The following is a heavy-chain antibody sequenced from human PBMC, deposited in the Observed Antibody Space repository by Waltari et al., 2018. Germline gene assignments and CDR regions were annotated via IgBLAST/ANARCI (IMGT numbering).Heavy chain of an antibody. J-gene: IGHJ4*02. CDR2: IAYSGST. D-gene: IGHD3-3*01. CDR3: ARSYDFWSGYPLHY. CDR1: GDSITNSY. Sequence: QVQLQESGPGLVKPSETLSLICSVSGDSITNSYWSWVRQPPGKGLEWIGYIAYSGSTRYNPSLKSRATISVDTSKKQFSLRLGSVTAAVTAIYYCARSYDFWSGYPLHYWGQGTLVTVSS. V-gene: IGHV4-59*01.